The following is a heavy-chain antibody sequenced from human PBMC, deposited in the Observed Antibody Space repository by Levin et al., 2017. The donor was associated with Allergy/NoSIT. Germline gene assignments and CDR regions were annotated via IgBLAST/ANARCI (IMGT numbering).Heavy chain of an antibody. CDR2: INHSGST. CDR3: ARGKPYYYDSSGYPGDCDY. CDR1: GGSFSGYY. V-gene: IGHV4-34*01. J-gene: IGHJ4*02. Sequence: PSETLSLTCAVYGGSFSGYYWSWIRQPPGKGLEWIGEINHSGSTNYNPSLKSRVTISVDTSKNQFSLKLSSVTAADTAVYYCARGKPYYYDSSGYPGDCDYWGQGTLVTVSA. D-gene: IGHD3-22*01.